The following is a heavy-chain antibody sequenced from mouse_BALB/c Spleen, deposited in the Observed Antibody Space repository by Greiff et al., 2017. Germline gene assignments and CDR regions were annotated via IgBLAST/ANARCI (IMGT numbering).Heavy chain of an antibody. V-gene: IGHV2-9*02. Sequence: QVQLKESGPGLVAPSQSLSITCTVSGFSLTSYGVHWVRQPPGKGLEWLGVIWAGGSTNYNSALMSRLSISKDNSKSQVFLKMNSLQTDDTAMYYCARGGSPHYYAMDYWGQGTSVTVSS. CDR1: GFSLTSYG. CDR3: ARGGSPHYYAMDY. J-gene: IGHJ4*01. CDR2: IWAGGST.